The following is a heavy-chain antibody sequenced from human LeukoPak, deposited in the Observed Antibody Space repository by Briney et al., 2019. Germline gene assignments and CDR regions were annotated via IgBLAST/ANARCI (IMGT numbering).Heavy chain of an antibody. CDR2: IYYSGST. J-gene: IGHJ4*02. CDR3: ARLRASDHRGVYFDDVWTSYRALQIYYFDY. V-gene: IGHV4-39*07. D-gene: IGHD3-16*02. CDR1: GGSISSSSYY. Sequence: SETLSLTCTVSGGSISSSSYYWGWIRQPPGKGLEWIGSIYYSGSTYYNSSLKSRVAMSVDPSKNQFSLKVTSVTAADTAVYYCARLRASDHRGVYFDDVWTSYRALQIYYFDYWGQGTLVTVSS.